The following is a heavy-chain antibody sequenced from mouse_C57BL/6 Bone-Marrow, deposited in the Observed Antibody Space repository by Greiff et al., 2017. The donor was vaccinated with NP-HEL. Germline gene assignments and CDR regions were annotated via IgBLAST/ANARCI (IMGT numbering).Heavy chain of an antibody. CDR1: GYTFTSYW. Sequence: VQLQQPGAELVKPGASVKMSCKASGYTFTSYWITWVKQRHGQGLEWIGDIYPGSGSTNYNEKFKSKATLTVDTSSSTAYMHLSSQTSDDSSVYYCARCDYGSSYDYWGQGTTLTVSS. CDR2: IYPGSGST. D-gene: IGHD1-1*01. CDR3: ARCDYGSSYDY. J-gene: IGHJ2*01. V-gene: IGHV1-55*01.